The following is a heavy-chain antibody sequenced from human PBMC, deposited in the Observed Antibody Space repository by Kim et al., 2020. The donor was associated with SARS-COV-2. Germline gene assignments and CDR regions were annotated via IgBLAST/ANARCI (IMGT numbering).Heavy chain of an antibody. CDR1: GFTFSSYG. CDR3: AKDPPTNWNYDGMDV. Sequence: GGSLRLSCAASGFTFSSYGMHWVRQAPGKGLEWVAVIWYDGSNKYYADSVKGRFTISRDNSKNTLYLQMNSLRAEDTAVYYCAKDPPTNWNYDGMDVWGQGTTVTVSS. V-gene: IGHV3-33*06. CDR2: IWYDGSNK. D-gene: IGHD1-20*01. J-gene: IGHJ6*02.